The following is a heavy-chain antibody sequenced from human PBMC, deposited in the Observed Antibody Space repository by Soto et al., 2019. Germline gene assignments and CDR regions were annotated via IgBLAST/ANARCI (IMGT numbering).Heavy chain of an antibody. Sequence: TLSLTCDVSGDSISSSGSSWNWIRQPPGKALEWIGFTYHSGSTYYNPSLESRVTISVDRSKNQFSLKLKSVTAADRAVYYCAASLSTQYYDSSGYYPDFDIWGQGRTVT. J-gene: IGHJ3*02. CDR1: GDSISSSGSS. CDR2: TYHSGST. D-gene: IGHD3-22*01. V-gene: IGHV4-30-2*01. CDR3: AASLSTQYYDSSGYYPDFDI.